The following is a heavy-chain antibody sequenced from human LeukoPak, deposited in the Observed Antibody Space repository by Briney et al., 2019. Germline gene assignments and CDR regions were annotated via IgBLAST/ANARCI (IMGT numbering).Heavy chain of an antibody. J-gene: IGHJ6*02. V-gene: IGHV3-21*01. CDR3: AREGKHYYYYGMDV. CDR2: ISSSSSYI. Sequence: GGSLRLSCAASGFTFSSYSMNWVRQAPGKGLEWVSSISSSSSYIYYADSVKGRFTISRDNAKSSLYLQMSSLRAEDTAVYYCAREGKHYYYYGMDVWGQGTTVTVSS. CDR1: GFTFSSYS.